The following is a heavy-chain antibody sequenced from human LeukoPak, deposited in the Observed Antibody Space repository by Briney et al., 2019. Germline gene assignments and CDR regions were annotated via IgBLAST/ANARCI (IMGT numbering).Heavy chain of an antibody. J-gene: IGHJ6*03. CDR3: ARDAPYYYGSGSYHQYYYYYYMDV. V-gene: IGHV3-64*01. D-gene: IGHD3-10*01. Sequence: GGSLRLSCAASGFTFSSYAMHWVRQAPGKGLEYLSVISSNGGSTYYANSVKGRFTISRDNSKNTLYLQMGSLRAEDMAVYYCARDAPYYYGSGSYHQYYYYYYMDVWGKGTTVTVSS. CDR1: GFTFSSYA. CDR2: ISSNGGST.